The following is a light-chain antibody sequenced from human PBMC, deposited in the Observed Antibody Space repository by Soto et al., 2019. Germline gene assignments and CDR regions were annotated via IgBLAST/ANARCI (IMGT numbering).Light chain of an antibody. V-gene: IGKV1-5*03. CDR2: ESS. CDR1: RAISTW. CDR3: QQYNSYSPLT. Sequence: DIQMPQSPSTLSGSVGDRVTITYRVKRAISTWSAWYQQKPGKAPNLLIYESSRLETGVPSRFSGSGSRTEFTLTISFLQPDDFATYYCQQYNSYSPLTFGGGTKVDI. J-gene: IGKJ4*01.